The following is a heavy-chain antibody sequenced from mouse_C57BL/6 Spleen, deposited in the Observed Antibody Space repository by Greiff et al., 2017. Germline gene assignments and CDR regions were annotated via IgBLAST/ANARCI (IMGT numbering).Heavy chain of an antibody. Sequence: EVQLQQSGPELVKPGASVKIPCKASGYTFTDYNMDWVKQSHGKSLEWIGDINPNNGGTIYNQKFKGKATLTVDKSSSTAYMELRSLTSEDTAVYYCARDGLLRYPYWYFDVWGTGTTVTVSS. V-gene: IGHV1-18*01. CDR1: GYTFTDYN. CDR2: INPNNGGT. J-gene: IGHJ1*03. D-gene: IGHD1-1*01. CDR3: ARDGLLRYPYWYFDV.